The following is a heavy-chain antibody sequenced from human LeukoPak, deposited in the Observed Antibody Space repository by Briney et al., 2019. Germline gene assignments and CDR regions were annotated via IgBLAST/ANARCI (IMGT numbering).Heavy chain of an antibody. CDR3: ARDGEQLASDV. CDR2: ISSSSSYI. Sequence: TGGSLRLSCAASGFTFSSYSMNWVRQAPGKGLEWVSSISSSSSYIYYADSVKGRFTISRGNAKNSLYLQMNSLRAEDTAVYYCARDGEQLASDVWGKGTTVTVSS. D-gene: IGHD6-13*01. V-gene: IGHV3-21*01. J-gene: IGHJ6*04. CDR1: GFTFSSYS.